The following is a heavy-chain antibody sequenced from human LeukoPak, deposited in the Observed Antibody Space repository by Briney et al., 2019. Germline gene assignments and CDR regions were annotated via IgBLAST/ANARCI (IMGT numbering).Heavy chain of an antibody. V-gene: IGHV3-30*03. J-gene: IGHJ4*02. CDR3: ARDFHQLAFDH. CDR2: ISYDGSNE. CDR1: GFTFRTYG. D-gene: IGHD1-1*01. Sequence: PGGSLRLSCAASGFTFRTYGMNWVRQAPGKGLEWVAIISYDGSNEDYADSVKGRFTISRDNSKNTLYLQMNSLRAEDTAVYYCARDFHQLAFDHWGQGTLVTVSS.